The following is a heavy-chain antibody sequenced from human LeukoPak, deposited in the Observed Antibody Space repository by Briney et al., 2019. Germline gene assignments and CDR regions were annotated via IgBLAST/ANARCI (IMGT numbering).Heavy chain of an antibody. CDR2: ISGSSSPI. CDR1: GFTFTSYN. CDR3: VRNAVAGTVFDY. J-gene: IGHJ4*02. Sequence: PGGSLRLSCAASGFTFTSYNMNWVRQAPGKGLEWISYISGSSSPIYYADSVKGRFTISRDNATKSLYLQMNSLRDGDTAVYYCVRNAVAGTVFDYWGQGILVTVSS. V-gene: IGHV3-48*02. D-gene: IGHD6-19*01.